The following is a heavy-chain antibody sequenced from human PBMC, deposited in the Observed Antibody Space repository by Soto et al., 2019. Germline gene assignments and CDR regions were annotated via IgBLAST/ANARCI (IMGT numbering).Heavy chain of an antibody. D-gene: IGHD3-16*02. V-gene: IGHV3-48*02. CDR1: GFTFNAYS. Sequence: VGSLRLSCAASGFTFNAYSMHWVRQAPGKGLEWVSYISVSTTTIYYADSVEGRFTISRDNAKSSLHLQMNSLRDEDTAVYYCARALALHDYVWGSYRPNYYYYYGLDVWGQGTTVTSP. J-gene: IGHJ6*02. CDR3: ARALALHDYVWGSYRPNYYYYYGLDV. CDR2: ISVSTTTI.